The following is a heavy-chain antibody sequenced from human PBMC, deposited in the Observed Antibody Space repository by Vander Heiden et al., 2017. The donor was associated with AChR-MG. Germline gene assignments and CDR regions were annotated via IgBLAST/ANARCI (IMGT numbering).Heavy chain of an antibody. CDR1: GFTFRNHG. D-gene: IGHD4-4*01. CDR3: AKEYINSDDYFDY. J-gene: IGHJ4*02. V-gene: IGHV3-30*18. CDR2: ISYDGRSI. Sequence: VQLVESGGGVVQPGRSLRLSCVASGFTFRNHGMHWVRQAPGKGLEWVAVISYDGRSIYYADSVKGRFTISRDNPKNTLFLQMNSLRAEDTAVYHCAKEYINSDDYFDYWGQGTLVTVSS.